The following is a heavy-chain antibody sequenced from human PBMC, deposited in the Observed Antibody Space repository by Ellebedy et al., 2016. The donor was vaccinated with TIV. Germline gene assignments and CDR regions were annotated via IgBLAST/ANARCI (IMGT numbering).Heavy chain of an antibody. J-gene: IGHJ4*02. V-gene: IGHV3-30*04. D-gene: IGHD1-26*01. CDR1: GFTFSNYA. CDR3: ARDRSYSPTY. Sequence: GESLKISXAASGFTFSNYAMNWVRQAPGKGLEWVAFISYDGNNKYYADSVKGRFTLSRDNSKNTLYLEMNSPRAEDTAVYYCARDRSYSPTYWGQGTLVTVSS. CDR2: ISYDGNNK.